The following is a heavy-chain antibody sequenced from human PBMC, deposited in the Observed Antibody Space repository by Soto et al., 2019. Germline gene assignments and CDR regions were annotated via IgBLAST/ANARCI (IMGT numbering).Heavy chain of an antibody. J-gene: IGHJ4*02. CDR1: GFSFSSYW. Sequence: GGSLRLSCVASGFSFSSYWMKWVRQAPGKGLETVANIKGDGSEKTYVDSVKGRFTISRDNAKNSLYLEMDSLRAEDMAVYYCAREPILSGRAFDYWGQGTLVTVSS. V-gene: IGHV3-7*01. CDR2: IKGDGSEK. CDR3: AREPILSGRAFDY. D-gene: IGHD2-8*02.